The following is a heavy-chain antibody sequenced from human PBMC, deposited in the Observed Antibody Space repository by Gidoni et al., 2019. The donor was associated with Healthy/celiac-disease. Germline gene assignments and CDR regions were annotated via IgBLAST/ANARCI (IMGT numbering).Heavy chain of an antibody. V-gene: IGHV4-30-2*01. J-gene: IGHJ4*02. CDR3: ARANPDYDILTGYFDY. D-gene: IGHD3-9*01. CDR1: GGSISSGGYS. Sequence: QLQLQESGSGLVKPSQTLSLTCAVSGGSISSGGYSWSWLRQPPGKGLEWIGYIYHSGSTYYNPSLKSRVTISVDRSKNQFSLKLSSVTAADTAVYYCARANPDYDILTGYFDYWGQGTLVTVSS. CDR2: IYHSGST.